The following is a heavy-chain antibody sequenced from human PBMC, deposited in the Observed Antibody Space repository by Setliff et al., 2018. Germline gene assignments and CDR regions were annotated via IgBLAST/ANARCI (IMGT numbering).Heavy chain of an antibody. CDR3: VRWVDGKADY. CDR1: GLTFSAYA. V-gene: IGHV3-64*02. Sequence: SLRLSCAASGLTFSAYALHWVRQAPVRGLEYVSAISNAGRRTYYTDSVKGRFTIPRDNSKNTLYLQMGSLRPEDMAVYYCVRWVDGKADYWGQGTLVTVSS. J-gene: IGHJ4*02. CDR2: ISNAGRRT.